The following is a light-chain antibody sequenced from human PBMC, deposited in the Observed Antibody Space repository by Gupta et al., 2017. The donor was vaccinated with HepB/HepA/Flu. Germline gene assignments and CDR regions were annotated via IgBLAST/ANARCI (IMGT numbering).Light chain of an antibody. Sequence: EIVLTQSPGTLSLSPGERATLSCRASQSVTSRNLAWYQQTPGQAPRLLIYGASTRATGIPDRFSGSGSGTDFTLTISRREPEDFAVYFCQQYHNSPGHTFGQGTRLEIK. CDR1: QSVTSRN. CDR2: GAS. V-gene: IGKV3-20*01. J-gene: IGKJ5*01. CDR3: QQYHNSPGHT.